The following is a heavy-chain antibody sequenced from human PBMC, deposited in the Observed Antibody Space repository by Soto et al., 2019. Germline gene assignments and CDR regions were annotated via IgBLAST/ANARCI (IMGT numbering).Heavy chain of an antibody. CDR2: ISPYNGNT. D-gene: IGHD5-12*01. CDR1: GYTFVSYG. CDR3: ARDQTNRLTDAFDI. Sequence: HVQLVQSGAEVKKPGASLKVSCKASGYTFVSYGVSWVRQAPGQGSEWLGWISPYNGNTNYAQKFQGRITMTTDTATSTVYMDLRSLRTDDTAVYYCARDQTNRLTDAFDIWGQGTMVGVSS. J-gene: IGHJ3*02. V-gene: IGHV1-18*01.